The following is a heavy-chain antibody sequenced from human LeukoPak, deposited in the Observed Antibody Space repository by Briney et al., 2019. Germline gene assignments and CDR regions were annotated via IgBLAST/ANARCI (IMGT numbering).Heavy chain of an antibody. CDR2: IYYSGNT. CDR1: GVSISSINSY. D-gene: IGHD3/OR15-3a*01. CDR3: ARQTGSGLFILP. Sequence: PSETLSLTCTVSGVSISSINSYWGWIRQPPGKGLEWIGSIYYSGNTYYNPSLKSQVSISIDTSKKQFSLRLTSVTAADTAVYYCARQTGSGLFILPGGQGTLVTVSS. J-gene: IGHJ4*02. V-gene: IGHV4-39*01.